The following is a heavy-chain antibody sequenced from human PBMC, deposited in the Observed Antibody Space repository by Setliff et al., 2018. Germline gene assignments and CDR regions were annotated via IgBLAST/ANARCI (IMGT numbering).Heavy chain of an antibody. CDR3: ARAVLVVDAEDY. D-gene: IGHD3-22*01. CDR2: IYHSGST. J-gene: IGHJ4*02. CDR1: GYSISSGYY. V-gene: IGHV4-38-2*02. Sequence: SDTLSLTCTVSGYSISSGYYWGWIRQPPGKGLEWIGSIYHSGSTYYNPSLKSRVTISVDTSKNQFSLKLSSVTAADTAVYYCARAVLVVDAEDYWGQGTLVTVSS.